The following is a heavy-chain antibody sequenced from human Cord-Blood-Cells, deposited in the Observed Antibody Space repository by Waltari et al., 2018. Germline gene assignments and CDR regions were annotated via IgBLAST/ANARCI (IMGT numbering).Heavy chain of an antibody. CDR2: INHSGST. Sequence: QVPLQQWGAGLLKPSETLSLTCAVYGGSFSGYYWSWIRQPPGKGLEWIGEINHSGSTNYNPSLKSRVTISVDTSKNQFSLKLSSVTAADTAVYYCARSATNNWFDPWGQGTLVTVSS. J-gene: IGHJ5*02. CDR3: ARSATNNWFDP. D-gene: IGHD5-12*01. CDR1: GGSFSGYY. V-gene: IGHV4-34*01.